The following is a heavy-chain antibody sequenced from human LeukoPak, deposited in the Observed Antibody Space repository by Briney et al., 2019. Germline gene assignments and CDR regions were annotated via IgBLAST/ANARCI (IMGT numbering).Heavy chain of an antibody. CDR3: ARVRSEYSSSSPPVY. D-gene: IGHD6-6*01. V-gene: IGHV3-74*01. CDR1: GFTFSTYW. Sequence: GGSLRLSCVVSGFTFSTYWMHWVRQGPGKGLVWVSRIDSSGSDTLYADSVRGRFTVSRDNAKNTLFLQMHSLRVEDTAMYYCARVRSEYSSSSPPVYWGQGTLVTVSS. J-gene: IGHJ4*02. CDR2: IDSSGSDT.